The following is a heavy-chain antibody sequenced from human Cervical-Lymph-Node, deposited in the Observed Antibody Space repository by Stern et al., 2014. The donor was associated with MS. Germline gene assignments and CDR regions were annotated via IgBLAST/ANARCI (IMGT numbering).Heavy chain of an antibody. CDR3: ARDRLYCGGDCYSNYYFDY. Sequence: VQLVESGAEVKKPGSSVKVSCKASGGTFSSYAISWVRQAPGQGLEWMGGLIPILGTAKYAQKFQGRVTITADESTSTAYMELSSLRSEDTAVYYCARDRLYCGGDCYSNYYFDYWGQGTLVTVSS. CDR1: GGTFSSYA. CDR2: LIPILGTA. V-gene: IGHV1-69*01. J-gene: IGHJ4*02. D-gene: IGHD2-21*02.